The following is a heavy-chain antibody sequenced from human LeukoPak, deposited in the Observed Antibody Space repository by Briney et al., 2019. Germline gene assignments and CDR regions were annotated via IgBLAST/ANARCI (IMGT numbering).Heavy chain of an antibody. CDR3: VRDRELNY. CDR1: AGSVSNGNYY. Sequence: SETLSFPCTVSAGSVSNGNYYWSWLRQPPGKALEWIGYIYYTGTTYYIPSLEGRVTISVDTSKNQFSVKLNSVTAADTAVYYCVRDRELNYWGQGTLVTVSS. D-gene: IGHD1-26*01. V-gene: IGHV4-61*01. CDR2: IYYTGTT. J-gene: IGHJ4*02.